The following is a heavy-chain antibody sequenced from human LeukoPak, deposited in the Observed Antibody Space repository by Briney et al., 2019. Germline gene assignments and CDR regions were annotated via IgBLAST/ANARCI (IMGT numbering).Heavy chain of an antibody. CDR3: ARGSSSWSNWFDP. CDR1: GFTFSSYE. J-gene: IGHJ5*02. V-gene: IGHV3-48*03. D-gene: IGHD6-13*01. CDR2: ISSSGSTI. Sequence: PGGSLRLSCAASGFTFSSYEMNWVRQAPGKGLEWVSYISSSGSTIYYADSVKGRFTISRDNAKNSLYLQMNSLRAEDTAVYYCARGSSSWSNWFDPWGQGTLVTASS.